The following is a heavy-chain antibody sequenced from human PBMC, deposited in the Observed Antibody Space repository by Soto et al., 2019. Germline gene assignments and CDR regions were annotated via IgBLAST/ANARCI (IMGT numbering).Heavy chain of an antibody. V-gene: IGHV4-34*01. CDR3: AREPSFPLVVGHFYWYFDL. J-gene: IGHJ2*01. Sequence: QVQLQQWGAGLLKPSETLSLTCAVYGGSFSGYYWSWIRQPPGKGLEWIGEINHSGSTNYNPSLKSRVTISVDPSKNQFSLKLSSVTAADTAVYYCAREPSFPLVVGHFYWYFDLWGRGTLVTVSS. D-gene: IGHD2-15*01. CDR2: INHSGST. CDR1: GGSFSGYY.